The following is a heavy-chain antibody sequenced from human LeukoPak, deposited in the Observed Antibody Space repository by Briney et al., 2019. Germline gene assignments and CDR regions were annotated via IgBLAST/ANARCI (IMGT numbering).Heavy chain of an antibody. D-gene: IGHD3-22*01. J-gene: IGHJ4*02. Sequence: GGSLRLSCAASGFTFSSYAMHWVRQAPGKGLEWVSAISGSGGSTYYADSVKGRFTIPRDNSKNTLYLQMNSLRAEDTAIYYCAKDLYYYDLKTGDSWGQGTLVTVSS. CDR3: AKDLYYYDLKTGDS. CDR2: ISGSGGST. CDR1: GFTFSSYA. V-gene: IGHV3-23*01.